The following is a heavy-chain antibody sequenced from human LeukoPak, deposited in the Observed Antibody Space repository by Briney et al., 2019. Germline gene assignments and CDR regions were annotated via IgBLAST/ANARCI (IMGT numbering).Heavy chain of an antibody. CDR2: ISYDGSDK. V-gene: IGHV3-30*18. J-gene: IGHJ4*02. D-gene: IGHD6-13*01. CDR1: GFTFTSYG. Sequence: PGGSLRLSCAASGFTFTSYGMHWVRQAPGKGLEWVAVISYDGSDKSYADSVKGRFTISRDNSKNTLYLQMNSLRAEDTAVYYCAKDLVGSSWSRGFDYWGQGTLVTV. CDR3: AKDLVGSSWSRGFDY.